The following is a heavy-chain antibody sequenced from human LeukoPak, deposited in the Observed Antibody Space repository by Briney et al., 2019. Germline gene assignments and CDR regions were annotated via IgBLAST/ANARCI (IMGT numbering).Heavy chain of an antibody. V-gene: IGHV1-69*06. CDR3: ARTLRYYYDSSGYQYDAFDI. Sequence: SVKVSCKASGGTFSSYAISWVRQAPGQGLEWMGRIIPIFGTANYAQKFQGRVTITADKSTSTAYMELSSLRSEDTAVYYCARTLRYYYDSSGYQYDAFDIWGQGTMVIVSS. CDR1: GGTFSSYA. CDR2: IIPIFGTA. D-gene: IGHD3-22*01. J-gene: IGHJ3*02.